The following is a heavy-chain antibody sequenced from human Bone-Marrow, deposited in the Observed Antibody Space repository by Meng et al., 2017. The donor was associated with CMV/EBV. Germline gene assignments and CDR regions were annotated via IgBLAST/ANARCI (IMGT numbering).Heavy chain of an antibody. Sequence: SLKISCAASGFSVSSNYMSWVRQAPGKGLEWVSGISWNSGSIGYADSVKGRFTISRDNAKNSLYLQMNSLRAEDTALYYCAIGLELRHWGQGTLVTVSS. V-gene: IGHV3-9*01. CDR3: AIGLELRH. CDR1: GFSVSSNY. CDR2: ISWNSGSI. J-gene: IGHJ4*02. D-gene: IGHD1-7*01.